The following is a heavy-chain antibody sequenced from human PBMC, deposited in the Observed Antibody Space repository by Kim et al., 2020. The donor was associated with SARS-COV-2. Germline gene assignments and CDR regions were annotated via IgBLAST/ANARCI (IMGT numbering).Heavy chain of an antibody. CDR2: ISWGGGST. V-gene: IGHV3-43*01. CDR1: GFTFDDYT. J-gene: IGHJ4*02. Sequence: GGSLRLSCAASGFTFDDYTMHWVRQAPGKGLEWVSLISWGGGSTYYADSVKGRFTISRDNSKNSLYLQMNRLRTEDTALYYCAKDKLSLGYYFDYWGQGTLVTVSS. D-gene: IGHD2-15*01. CDR3: AKDKLSLGYYFDY.